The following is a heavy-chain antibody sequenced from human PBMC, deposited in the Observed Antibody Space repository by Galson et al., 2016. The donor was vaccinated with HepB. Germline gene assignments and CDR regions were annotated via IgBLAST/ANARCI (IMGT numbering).Heavy chain of an antibody. CDR2: ISGSGGST. CDR3: ARESDYNIHSFDY. CDR1: GFTFTSYA. D-gene: IGHD3-10*01. J-gene: IGHJ4*02. Sequence: GFTFTSYAMSWVRQAPGKGLEWVSYISGSGGSTFYADSVKGQFTISRDNSKNTLDLQMSSLRVEDTAVYYCARESDYNIHSFDYWGQGTLVTVSS. V-gene: IGHV3-23*01.